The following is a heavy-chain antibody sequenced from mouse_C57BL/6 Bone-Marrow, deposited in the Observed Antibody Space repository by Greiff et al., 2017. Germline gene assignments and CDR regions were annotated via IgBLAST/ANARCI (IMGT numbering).Heavy chain of an antibody. CDR2: IYPRSGNT. Sequence: VQLQQSGAELARPGASVKLSCKASGYTFTSYGISWVKQRTGQGLVWIGEIYPRSGNTYYNEKFKGKATLTADKSSSTAYMELRSLTSEDSAVYFCAREGTAPSWFAYWGQGTLVTVSA. J-gene: IGHJ3*01. D-gene: IGHD3-3*01. CDR1: GYTFTSYG. V-gene: IGHV1-81*01. CDR3: AREGTAPSWFAY.